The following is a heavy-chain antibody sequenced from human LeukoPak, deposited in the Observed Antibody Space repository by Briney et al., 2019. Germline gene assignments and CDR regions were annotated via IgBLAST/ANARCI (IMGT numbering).Heavy chain of an antibody. D-gene: IGHD6-6*01. CDR1: GGSISSYY. V-gene: IGHV4-59*01. CDR3: ARGYTSSSEPFDY. J-gene: IGHJ4*02. Sequence: PSETLSLTCTVSGGSISSYYWSWIRQPPGKGLEWIGYIYYRGSTNYNPSLKSRVPISVDTSKNQFSLKLDSVTAADTAVYYCARGYTSSSEPFDYWGQGTLVTVSS. CDR2: IYYRGST.